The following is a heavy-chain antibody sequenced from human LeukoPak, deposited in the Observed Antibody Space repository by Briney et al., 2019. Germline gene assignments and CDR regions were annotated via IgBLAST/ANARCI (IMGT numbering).Heavy chain of an antibody. J-gene: IGHJ4*02. CDR1: GGTFSNYA. D-gene: IGHD6-13*01. CDR3: ARETRKNAAGGTDFFGY. CDR2: TIPLFNTA. V-gene: IGHV1-69*13. Sequence: SVKVSCKASGGTFSNYAISWVRQAPGQGLEWMGGTIPLFNTANYAQKFQGRVAITADEPTSTAYMELSTLISEDTAVYYCARETRKNAAGGTDFFGYWGQGTLVTVSS.